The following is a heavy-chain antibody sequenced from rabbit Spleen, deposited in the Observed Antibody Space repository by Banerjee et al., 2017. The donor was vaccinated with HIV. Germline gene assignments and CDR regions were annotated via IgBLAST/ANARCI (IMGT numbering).Heavy chain of an antibody. CDR3: ARGSATMTMVITGYYLKL. CDR2: IYAGDSSST. D-gene: IGHD2-1*01. Sequence: QSLEESGGDLVKPGASLTLTCTASGFSFSSSYYICWVRQAPGKGLEWIACIYAGDSSSTYYARCAKGRFTISKTSSAAVTLQMTSLTAADTAAYFCARGSATMTMVITGYYLKLWGQGTLVSVS. J-gene: IGHJ4*01. CDR1: GFSFSSSYY. V-gene: IGHV1S40*01.